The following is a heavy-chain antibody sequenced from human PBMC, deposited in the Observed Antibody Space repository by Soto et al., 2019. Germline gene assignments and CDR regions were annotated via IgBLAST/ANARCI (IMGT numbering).Heavy chain of an antibody. Sequence: QVQLVQSGAEVKKPGSSVKVSCKASGGTFSSYAISWVRQAPGQGLEWMGGIIPIFGTANYAQKFQGRVTITSDDATSTAYIELSSLRSEDTAVYYCARMGPYCGGDCYSKLDYWGQGTLVTVSA. CDR3: ARMGPYCGGDCYSKLDY. CDR1: GGTFSSYA. J-gene: IGHJ4*02. CDR2: IIPIFGTA. D-gene: IGHD2-21*02. V-gene: IGHV1-69*05.